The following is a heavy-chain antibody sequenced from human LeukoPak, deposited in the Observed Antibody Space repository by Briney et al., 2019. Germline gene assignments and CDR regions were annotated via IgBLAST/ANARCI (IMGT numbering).Heavy chain of an antibody. D-gene: IGHD6-13*01. CDR3: ARDLRYSSSWYRVGAFDI. CDR2: IKQDGSEK. V-gene: IGHV3-7*01. J-gene: IGHJ3*02. CDR1: GFTFSSYW. Sequence: GGSLRLSCAASGFTFSSYWMSWVRQAPGKGLEWVANIKQDGSEKYYVDSVKGRFTISRDNAKNSLYLQMNSLRAEDTAVYYCARDLRYSSSWYRVGAFDIWGQGTMVTVSS.